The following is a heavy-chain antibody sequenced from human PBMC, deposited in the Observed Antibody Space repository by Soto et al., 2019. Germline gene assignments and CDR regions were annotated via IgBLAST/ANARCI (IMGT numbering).Heavy chain of an antibody. CDR2: IYYSGST. CDR3: ARVKYYDSSGYYLTTTLYYFDY. J-gene: IGHJ4*02. CDR1: GGSISSGDYY. V-gene: IGHV4-30-4*01. Sequence: SETLSLTCTVSGGSISSGDYYWSWIRQPPGKGLEWIGYIYYSGSTYYNPSLKSRVTISVDTSKNQFSLKLSSVTAADTAVYYCARVKYYDSSGYYLTTTLYYFDYWGQGTLVTVSS. D-gene: IGHD3-22*01.